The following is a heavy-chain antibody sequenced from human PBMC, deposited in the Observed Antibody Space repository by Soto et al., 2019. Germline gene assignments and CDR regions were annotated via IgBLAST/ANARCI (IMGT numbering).Heavy chain of an antibody. CDR3: ARRGEGNYCYYGMAV. CDR1: GGSFSGYY. CDR2: INHTGST. V-gene: IGHV4-34*01. J-gene: IGHJ6*02. Sequence: SPSCAVYGGSFSGYYWSWIRQPPGNGLEWIGEINHTGSTNYNPSLKSRVTISVDTTKNQSSVKLSCVTAADTAVYCCARRGEGNYCYYGMAVWGQGTTVTVSS. D-gene: IGHD3-16*01.